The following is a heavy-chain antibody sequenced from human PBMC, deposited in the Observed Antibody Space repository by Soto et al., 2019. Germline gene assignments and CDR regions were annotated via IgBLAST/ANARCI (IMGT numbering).Heavy chain of an antibody. Sequence: QVQLVQSGAEVKKPGSSVKVSCTASGTTFNTFAISWVRQAPGQGLEWMGGIIPVLGPAFYSQKFQGRVTITADTSKTTAYLELSSLRSEDTAVYYCARAAKRYFDKWGQGTLVTVSS. V-gene: IGHV1-69*06. CDR1: GTTFNTFA. J-gene: IGHJ4*02. CDR2: IIPVLGPA. CDR3: ARAAKRYFDK.